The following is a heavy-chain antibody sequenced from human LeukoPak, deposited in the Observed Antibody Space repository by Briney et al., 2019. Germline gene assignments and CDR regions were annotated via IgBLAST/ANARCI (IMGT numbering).Heavy chain of an antibody. V-gene: IGHV1-69*13. J-gene: IGHJ3*02. CDR3: VILIVATTLKNDAFDI. D-gene: IGHD5-12*01. CDR1: GGTFTSYA. CDR2: VIPIFGTA. Sequence: SVKVSCKASGGTFTSYAISWVRHAPGQRLEWMGGVIPIFGTANYAQKYHGRVTITADESTSTTCMELSSLRSEDTAVYYCVILIVATTLKNDAFDIWGEGTMVTVSS.